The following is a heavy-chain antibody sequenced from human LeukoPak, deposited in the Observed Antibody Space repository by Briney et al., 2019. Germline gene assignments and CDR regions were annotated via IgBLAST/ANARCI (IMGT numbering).Heavy chain of an antibody. D-gene: IGHD3-22*01. CDR2: IKPSGGGT. Sequence: ASVKVSCKASGYTFTNYYVHWVRQAPGQGLEWMGIIKPSGGGTSYALKFQGRVTMTRDTSTSTPYMELSSLRSEDTAVYYCARDHFDSSGYYYLLGYFEHWGQGTLVTASS. J-gene: IGHJ1*01. CDR1: GYTFTNYY. V-gene: IGHV1-46*01. CDR3: ARDHFDSSGYYYLLGYFEH.